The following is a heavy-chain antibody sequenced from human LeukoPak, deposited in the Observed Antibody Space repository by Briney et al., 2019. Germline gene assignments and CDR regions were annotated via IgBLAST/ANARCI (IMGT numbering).Heavy chain of an antibody. CDR2: INHNGNVN. J-gene: IGHJ6*02. Sequence: GGSLRLSCAASGFTFSSYWMNWARQAPGKGLEWVASINHNGNVNYYVNSVKGRFTISRDNAKNSLYLQMSNLRAEDTAVYFCARGGGLDVWGQGATVTVSS. CDR3: ARGGGLDV. D-gene: IGHD3-16*01. V-gene: IGHV3-7*03. CDR1: GFTFSSYW.